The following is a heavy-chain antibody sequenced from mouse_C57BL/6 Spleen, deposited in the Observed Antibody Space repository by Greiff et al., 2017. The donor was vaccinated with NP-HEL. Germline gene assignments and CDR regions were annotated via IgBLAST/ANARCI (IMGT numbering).Heavy chain of an antibody. Sequence: EVKLVESGGDLVKPGGSLKLSCAASGFTFSSYGMSWVRQTPDKRLEWVATISSGGSYTYYTDSVKGRFTISRDNAKNTLYLQLSSLKSEDTAMYYCARQGDGGLAMDYWGQGTSVTVSS. CDR3: ARQGDGGLAMDY. V-gene: IGHV5-6*01. CDR2: ISSGGSYT. CDR1: GFTFSSYG. J-gene: IGHJ4*01. D-gene: IGHD1-1*02.